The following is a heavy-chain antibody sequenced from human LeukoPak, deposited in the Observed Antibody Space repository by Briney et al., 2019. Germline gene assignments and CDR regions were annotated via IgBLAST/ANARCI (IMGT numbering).Heavy chain of an antibody. D-gene: IGHD5-18*01. CDR2: ISGDDGST. CDR1: GFTFSTYA. CDR3: AKAWLQLWLLDY. V-gene: IGHV3-23*01. J-gene: IGHJ4*02. Sequence: PSGGSLRLSCAASGFTFSTYAMSWVRQAPGKGLEWVSAISGDDGSTYYADSLKGRFTISRDNSKNTLYLQMNSLRAEDTAVYYCAKAWLQLWLLDYWGQGTLVTVSS.